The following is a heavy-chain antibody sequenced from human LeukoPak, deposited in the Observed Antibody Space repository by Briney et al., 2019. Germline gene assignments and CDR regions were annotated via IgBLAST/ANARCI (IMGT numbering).Heavy chain of an antibody. D-gene: IGHD6-13*01. J-gene: IGHJ6*03. CDR2: ISGSGGRT. CDR3: AKDHSSSWLYYYYYYMDV. CDR1: GFTFSSYA. V-gene: IGHV3-23*01. Sequence: PGGSLRLSCVVSGFTFSSYAMSWVRQAPGKGLEWVSGISGSGGRTYYADSVKGRFTISRDNSKNTLYLQMNSLRAEDTAVYYCAKDHSSSWLYYYYYYMDVWGKGTTVTISS.